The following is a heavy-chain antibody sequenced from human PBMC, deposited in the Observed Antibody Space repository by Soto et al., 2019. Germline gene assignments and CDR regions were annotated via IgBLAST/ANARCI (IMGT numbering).Heavy chain of an antibody. J-gene: IGHJ5*02. V-gene: IGHV4-39*01. Sequence: SETLSLTCTVSGDSISSSTYYWGWIRQPPGKGLEWIGSIYYSGNTYYNPSLKSRVTISVDTAKNQFSLWLSSVTAADTAVYSCGRTYINRDFWDGYPNWFEPWGQGTLVTVSS. CDR2: IYYSGNT. CDR3: GRTYINRDFWDGYPNWFEP. D-gene: IGHD3-3*01. CDR1: GDSISSSTYY.